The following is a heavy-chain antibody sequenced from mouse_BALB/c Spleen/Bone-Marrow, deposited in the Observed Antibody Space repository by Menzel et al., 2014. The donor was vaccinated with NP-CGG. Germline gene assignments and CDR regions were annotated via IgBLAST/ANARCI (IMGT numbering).Heavy chain of an antibody. Sequence: EVQLVESGGGLVQPGGSRKLSCAASGFTFSSFGMHWVRQAPEKGLEWVAYISSCSSTIYYADNVMGRFTISRDNPKNSLFLKMTSLRSEDTAMYYCARSGSSYGYFDYWGQGTTLTVSS. CDR2: ISSCSSTI. CDR1: GFTFSSFG. CDR3: ARSGSSYGYFDY. D-gene: IGHD1-1*01. V-gene: IGHV5-17*02. J-gene: IGHJ2*01.